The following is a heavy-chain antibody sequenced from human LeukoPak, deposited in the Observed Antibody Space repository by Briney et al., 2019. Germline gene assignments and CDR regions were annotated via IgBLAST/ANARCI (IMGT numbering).Heavy chain of an antibody. CDR1: GGSISSSNW. J-gene: IGHJ3*02. CDR3: ARDIGDYGDYGDAFDI. D-gene: IGHD4-17*01. V-gene: IGHV4-4*02. Sequence: SETLSLTCAASGGSISSSNWWSWVRQPPGKGPEWIGYIYYSGSTYYNPSLKSRVTISVDTSKNQFSLKLSSVTAADTAVYYCARDIGDYGDYGDAFDIWGQGTMVTVSS. CDR2: IYYSGST.